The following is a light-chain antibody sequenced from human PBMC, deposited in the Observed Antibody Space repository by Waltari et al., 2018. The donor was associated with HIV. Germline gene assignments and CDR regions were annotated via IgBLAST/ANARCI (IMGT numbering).Light chain of an antibody. V-gene: IGKV3-15*01. CDR1: QSINNN. J-gene: IGKJ3*01. CDR3: QQYNNWPGIT. Sequence: EILMTQSPATLSVSPGERATLSCRASQSINNNLAWYQQKPGVPARFSGSGSGTEFTLTISSLQSEDFAVYYCQQYNNWPGITFGPGTKVDIK.